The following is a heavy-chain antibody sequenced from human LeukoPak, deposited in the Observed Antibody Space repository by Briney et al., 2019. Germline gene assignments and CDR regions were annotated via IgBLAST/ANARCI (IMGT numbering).Heavy chain of an antibody. CDR1: GYTFTSYD. V-gene: IGHV1-8*01. D-gene: IGHD6-19*01. CDR2: MNPNSGNT. CDR3: ARFGRTVAGASVYYYYMDV. Sequence: ASVKVSCKASGYTFTSYDINWVRQATGQGLEWTGWMNPNSGNTGYARKFQGRVSMTRNTSISTAYMELSSLRSEDTAVYYCARFGRTVAGASVYYYYMDVWGKGTTVTVSS. J-gene: IGHJ6*03.